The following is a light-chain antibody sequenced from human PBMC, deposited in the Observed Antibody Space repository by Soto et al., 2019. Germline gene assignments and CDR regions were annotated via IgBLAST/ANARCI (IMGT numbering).Light chain of an antibody. CDR1: QSVNTW. CDR2: DAS. Sequence: DIQMTQSPSTLSASVGDRVTITCRASQSVNTWLAWYQQSPGKAPMLLIYDASSLNSGVPSRFSGSGFGSEFTLTISSLQPDDFATDDCQQYETYPLTFGGGTKVEIK. J-gene: IGKJ4*01. V-gene: IGKV1-5*01. CDR3: QQYETYPLT.